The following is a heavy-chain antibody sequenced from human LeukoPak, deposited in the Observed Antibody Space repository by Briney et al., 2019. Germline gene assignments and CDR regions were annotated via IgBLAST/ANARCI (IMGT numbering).Heavy chain of an antibody. D-gene: IGHD6-19*01. V-gene: IGHV3-23*01. J-gene: IGHJ4*02. CDR3: AKFPRSIAVGAGGDGVV. Sequence: GGSLRLSRAASGFTFSSYAMSWVRQAPGKGLEWVSAISGSGGSTYYADSVKGRFTISRDNSKNTLYLQMNSLRAEDTAVYYCAKFPRSIAVGAGGDGVVWGQGTLVTVSS. CDR2: ISGSGGST. CDR1: GFTFSSYA.